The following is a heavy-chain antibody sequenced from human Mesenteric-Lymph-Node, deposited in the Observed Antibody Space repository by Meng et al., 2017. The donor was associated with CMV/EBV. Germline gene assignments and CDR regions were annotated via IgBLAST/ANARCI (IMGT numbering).Heavy chain of an antibody. Sequence: SETLSLTCAVYGGSFSGYYWSWIRQPPGKGLEWIGEINHSGSTNYNPSLKSRVTISVDTSKNQFSLKLSSVTAADTAVYYCARRSMYYYDSSGLGYWGQGTLVTVSS. D-gene: IGHD3-22*01. V-gene: IGHV4-34*01. CDR2: INHSGST. CDR3: ARRSMYYYDSSGLGY. CDR1: GGSFSGYY. J-gene: IGHJ4*02.